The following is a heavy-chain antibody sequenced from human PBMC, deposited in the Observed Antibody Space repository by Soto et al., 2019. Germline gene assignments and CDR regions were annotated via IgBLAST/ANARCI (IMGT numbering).Heavy chain of an antibody. D-gene: IGHD5-12*01. CDR3: ARGQEGVVATH. Sequence: QVQLQQWGAGLLKPSETLSLNCAVTGGSLSGYYWSWIRQPPGKGLEWIGEVKDGGHTNYSPSLRGRVTMTSDSSNNQFSLRLSSVTAADTGVYYCARGQEGVVATHWDQGSLVTVSS. CDR2: VKDGGHT. V-gene: IGHV4-34*01. CDR1: GGSLSGYY. J-gene: IGHJ1*01.